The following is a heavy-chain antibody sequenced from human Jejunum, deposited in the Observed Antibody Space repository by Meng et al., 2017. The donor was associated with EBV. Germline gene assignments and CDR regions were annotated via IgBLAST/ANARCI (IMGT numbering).Heavy chain of an antibody. J-gene: IGHJ2*01. CDR2: INPNSGGA. V-gene: IGHV1-2*06. Sequence: GRLVHAGEEVKTPGPSVKVSCKASAYTLAGYYMHWVRQAPGQGLEWMGRINPNSGGANYAQKFQGRVTMTRDTSISTAYMELSRLRSDDTAVYYCAREGLVGDLRYFDLWGRGTLVTVSS. D-gene: IGHD3-16*01. CDR3: AREGLVGDLRYFDL. CDR1: AYTLAGYY.